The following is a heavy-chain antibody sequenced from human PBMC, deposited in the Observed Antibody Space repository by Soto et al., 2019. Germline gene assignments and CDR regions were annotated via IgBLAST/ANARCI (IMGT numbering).Heavy chain of an antibody. CDR3: GSGTQLWLRRINNGYSG. CDR2: IIPMFGTA. D-gene: IGHD5-12*01. J-gene: IGHJ4*02. V-gene: IGHV1-69*12. Sequence: QVQLVQSGAEVKKPESSVKVSCKAPGGTFSTYAISWVRQAPGQGLEWMGGIIPMFGTANYAQRFQDRVTITADESKTRVYMEMSSLRSEDTAVYFCGSGTQLWLRRINNGYSGWGQGTLVTVSS. CDR1: GGTFSTYA.